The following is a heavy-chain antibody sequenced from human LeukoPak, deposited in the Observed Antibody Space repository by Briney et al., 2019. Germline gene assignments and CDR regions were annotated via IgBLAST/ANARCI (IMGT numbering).Heavy chain of an antibody. Sequence: GASVKVSCKASGYTFTSYDINWVRQATGQGLEWMGWMNPNSGNTGYAQKFQGRVTMTRNTSISTAYMELSSLRSEDTAVYYCARGDWQWLVKTSPFDYWGQGTLVTVS. J-gene: IGHJ4*02. CDR3: ARGDWQWLVKTSPFDY. CDR2: MNPNSGNT. D-gene: IGHD6-19*01. V-gene: IGHV1-8*01. CDR1: GYTFTSYD.